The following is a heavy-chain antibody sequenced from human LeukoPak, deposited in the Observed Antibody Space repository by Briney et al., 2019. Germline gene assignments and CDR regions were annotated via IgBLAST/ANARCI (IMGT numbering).Heavy chain of an antibody. D-gene: IGHD2-21*02. CDR3: ARDYCGGDCFPDY. CDR1: GYTFTGYY. J-gene: IGHJ4*02. CDR2: INPNSGDT. V-gene: IGHV1-2*06. Sequence: ASVKVSCKASGYTFTGYYVHWVRQAPGQGLEWMGRINPNSGDTNYAQKFQGRVTMTRDTPISTAYMELSRLRSDDTAVYYCARDYCGGDCFPDYWGQGTLVTVSS.